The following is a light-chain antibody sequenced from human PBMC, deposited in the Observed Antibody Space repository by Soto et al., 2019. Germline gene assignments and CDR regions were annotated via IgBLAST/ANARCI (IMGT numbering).Light chain of an antibody. CDR1: QGIGSW. CDR2: AAS. V-gene: IGKV1-12*01. CDR3: QQANNFPLT. Sequence: DIQMTQSPSFVSASVGDRVTITCRASQGIGSWLAWYQQKPGKSPKLLISAASSLQSGVPSRFYATGSGTDFTLTIISPQPEDVATYYCQQANNFPLTFGGGTKVEIK. J-gene: IGKJ4*01.